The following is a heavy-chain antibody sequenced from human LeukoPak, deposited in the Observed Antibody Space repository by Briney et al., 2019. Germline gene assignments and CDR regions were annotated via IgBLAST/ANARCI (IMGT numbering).Heavy chain of an antibody. CDR2: IIPIFGTA. Sequence: SVKVSCKASGGTFSSYAISWVRQAPGQGLEWMGGIIPIFGTANYAQKLQGRVTMTTDTSTSTAYMELRSLRSDDTAVYYCARDLGMVRGVNHDYWGQGTLVTVSS. J-gene: IGHJ4*02. V-gene: IGHV1-69*05. CDR3: ARDLGMVRGVNHDY. CDR1: GGTFSSYA. D-gene: IGHD3-10*01.